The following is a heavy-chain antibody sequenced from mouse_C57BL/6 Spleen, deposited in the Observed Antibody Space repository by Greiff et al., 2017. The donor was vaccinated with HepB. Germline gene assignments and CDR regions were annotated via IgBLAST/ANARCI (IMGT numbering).Heavy chain of an antibody. D-gene: IGHD2-2*01. CDR1: GFTFSDYG. CDR3: ARRGYHAYYAMDY. V-gene: IGHV5-17*01. J-gene: IGHJ4*01. Sequence: EVKLVESGGGLVKPGGSLKLSCAASGFTFSDYGMHWVRQAPEKGLEWVAYISSGSSTIYYADTVKGRVTISRDKATSTLFLQMTSLRSEDTAMHYCARRGYHAYYAMDYWGQGTSVTVSS. CDR2: ISSGSSTI.